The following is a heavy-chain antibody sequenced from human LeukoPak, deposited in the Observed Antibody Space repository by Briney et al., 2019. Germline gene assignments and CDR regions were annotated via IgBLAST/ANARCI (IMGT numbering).Heavy chain of an antibody. J-gene: IGHJ6*03. D-gene: IGHD6-13*01. Sequence: SQTLSLTCAISGDSVSSNSAAWNWIRQSPSRGLEWLGRTYYRSKWYNDYAVSVKSRITINPDTSKNQFSLQLNSVTPEDTAVYYCARENPSGSWYGFSHYYYYYMDVWGKGTTVTISS. CDR2: TYYRSKWYN. CDR3: ARENPSGSWYGFSHYYYYYMDV. CDR1: GDSVSSNSAA. V-gene: IGHV6-1*01.